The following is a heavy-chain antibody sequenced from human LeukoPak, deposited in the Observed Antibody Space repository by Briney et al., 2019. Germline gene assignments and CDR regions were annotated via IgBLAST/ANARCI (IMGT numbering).Heavy chain of an antibody. CDR2: INHSGST. V-gene: IGHV4-34*01. CDR3: ARHTGELLVGGFDY. J-gene: IGHJ4*02. D-gene: IGHD1-26*01. CDR1: GGSFSGYY. Sequence: SETLSLTCAVYGGSFSGYYWSWIRQPPGKGLEWIGEINHSGSTNYNPSLKSRVTISVDTSKNQFSLKLSSVTAADTAVYYCARHTGELLVGGFDYWGQGTLVTVSS.